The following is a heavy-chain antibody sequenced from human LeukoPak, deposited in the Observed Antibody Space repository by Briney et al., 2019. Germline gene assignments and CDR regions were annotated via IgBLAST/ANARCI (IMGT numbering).Heavy chain of an antibody. D-gene: IGHD5-24*01. Sequence: GSLRLPCAAPGFTFCNYWMIWVRQAPGKGLEWVGNIKQDGSEKRYADSVRGRFSISRDNAQTSLYLQMNSLRAEDTAVYYCARASDPWLQLTWGQGTLVTVSS. CDR2: IKQDGSEK. CDR3: ARASDPWLQLT. V-gene: IGHV3-7*05. CDR1: GFTFCNYW. J-gene: IGHJ5*02.